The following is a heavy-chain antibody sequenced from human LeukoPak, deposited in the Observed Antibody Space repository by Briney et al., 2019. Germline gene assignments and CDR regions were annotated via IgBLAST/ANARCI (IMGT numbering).Heavy chain of an antibody. Sequence: PGGSLRLSCAASGFTFDDYSMHWVRHAPGKGLEWVSGISWNSGSIGYADSVKGRFTISRDNAKKTLYLQMNSLRAEDTAVYYCVRANGILTGYLPYFDYWGQGILVTVSS. J-gene: IGHJ4*02. D-gene: IGHD3-9*01. V-gene: IGHV3-9*01. CDR1: GFTFDDYS. CDR3: VRANGILTGYLPYFDY. CDR2: ISWNSGSI.